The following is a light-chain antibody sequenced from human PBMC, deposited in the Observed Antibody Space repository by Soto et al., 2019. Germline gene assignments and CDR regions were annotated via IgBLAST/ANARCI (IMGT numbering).Light chain of an antibody. V-gene: IGKV1-8*01. CDR1: QGISSY. Sequence: AIRMTQSPSSLSASTGDRVTITCRASQGISSYLAWYQQKPGKAPKLLIYAASTLQSGVPSRFSGSGSGTDFTLTISCLQSEDLATYYCQQYYSYPLTFGGGTKVDI. CDR3: QQYYSYPLT. CDR2: AAS. J-gene: IGKJ4*01.